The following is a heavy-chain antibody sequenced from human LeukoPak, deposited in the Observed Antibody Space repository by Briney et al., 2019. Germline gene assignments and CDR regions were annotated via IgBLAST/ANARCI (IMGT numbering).Heavy chain of an antibody. D-gene: IGHD2-8*01. CDR3: ARTPYCTNGICYTRYYFDL. CDR1: GFTFSNYN. CDR2: IRGSSRSV. J-gene: IGHJ4*02. Sequence: PGGSLRLSCEASGFTFSNYNMNWLRQAPGKGREWVSSIRGSSRSVYYADSVKGRFSISRDAAKNSLYLQMNSLSAEDTALYYCARTPYCTNGICYTRYYFDLWGQGTLVTVSS. V-gene: IGHV3-21*01.